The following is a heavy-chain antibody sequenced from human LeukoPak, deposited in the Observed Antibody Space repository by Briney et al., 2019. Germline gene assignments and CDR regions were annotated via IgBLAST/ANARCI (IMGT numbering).Heavy chain of an antibody. CDR1: GGAISSSY. CDR3: ARDHGDYWFDP. J-gene: IGHJ5*02. V-gene: IGHV4-59*01. CDR2: VYSSGST. Sequence: SETLSLTCTVSGGAISSSYWSWIRQPPGKGLEWIAYVYSSGSTNYNPSLKSRVSISLDTSKNQFSLKLSSVTAADTAVYYCARDHGDYWFDPWGQGTLVTVSS. D-gene: IGHD4-17*01.